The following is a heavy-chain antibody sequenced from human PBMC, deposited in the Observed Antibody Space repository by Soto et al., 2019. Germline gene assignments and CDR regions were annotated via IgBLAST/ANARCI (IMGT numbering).Heavy chain of an antibody. J-gene: IGHJ3*02. CDR1: GGSISSSSYY. V-gene: IGHV4-39*01. Sequence: QLQLQESGPGLVKPSETLSLTCSVSGGSISSSSYYWGWIRQPPGKGLEWIGSIYYSGSAYYNPSLKSRGTISVDTSKNQFSLKLSSVTAADTAVYYCARLGRRGYSYGDAFDIWGQGTMVTVSS. CDR3: ARLGRRGYSYGDAFDI. CDR2: IYYSGSA. D-gene: IGHD5-18*01.